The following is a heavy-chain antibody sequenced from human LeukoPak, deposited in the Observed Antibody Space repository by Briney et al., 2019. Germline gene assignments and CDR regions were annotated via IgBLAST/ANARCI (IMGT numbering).Heavy chain of an antibody. V-gene: IGHV1-2*06. CDR3: ASRDDSSGYFDY. CDR2: ISPNSGGT. D-gene: IGHD3-22*01. J-gene: IGHJ4*02. CDR1: GYTFTGYY. Sequence: ASVKVSCKASGYTFTGYYMHWVRQAPGQGLEWMGRISPNSGGTNYAQKFQGRVTMTRDTSISTAYMELSRLRSDDTAVYYCASRDDSSGYFDYWGQGTLVTVSS.